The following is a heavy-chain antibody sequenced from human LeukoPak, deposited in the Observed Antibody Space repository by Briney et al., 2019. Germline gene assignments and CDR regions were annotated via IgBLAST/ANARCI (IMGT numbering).Heavy chain of an antibody. J-gene: IGHJ4*02. CDR1: GGSISSYY. V-gene: IGHV4-59*08. Sequence: SETLSLTCTAPGGSISSYYWSWIRQPPGKGLEWIGYIYYSGSTNYNPSLKSRVTISVDTSKNQFSLKLSSVTAADTAVYYCARHYPWGMVRGVIISYYFDYWGQGTLVTVSS. CDR2: IYYSGST. D-gene: IGHD3-10*01. CDR3: ARHYPWGMVRGVIISYYFDY.